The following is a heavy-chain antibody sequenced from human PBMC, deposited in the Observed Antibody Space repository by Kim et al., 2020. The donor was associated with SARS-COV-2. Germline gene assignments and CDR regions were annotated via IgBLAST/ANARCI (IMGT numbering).Heavy chain of an antibody. CDR1: GYTFTSYD. CDR3: ARGPPAWNYGLDGQNFDY. Sequence: ASVKVSCKASGYTFTSYDINWVRQATGQGLEWMGWMNPNSGNTGYAQKFQGRVTMTRNTSISTAYMELSSLRSEDTAVYYCARGPPAWNYGLDGQNFDYWGQGTLVTVSS. V-gene: IGHV1-8*01. CDR2: MNPNSGNT. J-gene: IGHJ4*02. D-gene: IGHD3-10*01.